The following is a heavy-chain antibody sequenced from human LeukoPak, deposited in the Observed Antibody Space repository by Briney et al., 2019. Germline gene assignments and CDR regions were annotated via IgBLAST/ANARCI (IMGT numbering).Heavy chain of an antibody. J-gene: IGHJ4*02. V-gene: IGHV4-61*01. CDR3: ARVLRAASWRSYDY. CDR1: GDSVSNSLYY. CDR2: IYYNGGT. Sequence: PSETLSLTCTVSGDSVSNSLYYWSWLRQPPGKGLEWIGYIYYNGGTNYNPSLKSRVTISIDTSTNQFSLRLNSMTAADTAVYYCARVLRAASWRSYDYWGQGSLVTVSS. D-gene: IGHD5-18*01.